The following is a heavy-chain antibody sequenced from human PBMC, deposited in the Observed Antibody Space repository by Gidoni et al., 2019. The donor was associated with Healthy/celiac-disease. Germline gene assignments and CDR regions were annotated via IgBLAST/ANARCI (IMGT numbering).Heavy chain of an antibody. Sequence: PSQTLSLTCSVSGGSISSSSYYWTWIRQPAGEGLEWIGLIYTSGSTNYNPSLKSRVTMSVDTSRNQFALKLSSVTAADTAVYYCARGGSGDGMDVWGRGTTVTVSS. CDR1: GGSISSSSYY. D-gene: IGHD3-10*01. CDR3: ARGGSGDGMDV. J-gene: IGHJ6*02. V-gene: IGHV4-61*02. CDR2: IYTSGST.